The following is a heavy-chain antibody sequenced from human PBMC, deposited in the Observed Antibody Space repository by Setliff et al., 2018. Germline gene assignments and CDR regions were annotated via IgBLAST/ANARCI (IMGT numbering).Heavy chain of an antibody. CDR2: IYPGDSDP. Sequence: PGESLKISCKVSGYSFTTYWIGWVRQMSGKGLEWMGIIYPGDSDPKYSPSFQGQVTISADRSMSTAYLQWSSLKASDTAMYYCARATGYSSGWYYYYYGMDVWGQGTTVTVSS. D-gene: IGHD6-19*01. V-gene: IGHV5-51*01. CDR1: GYSFTTYW. J-gene: IGHJ6*02. CDR3: ARATGYSSGWYYYYYGMDV.